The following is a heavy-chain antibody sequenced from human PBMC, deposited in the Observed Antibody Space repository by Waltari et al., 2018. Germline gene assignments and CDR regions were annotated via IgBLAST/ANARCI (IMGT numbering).Heavy chain of an antibody. CDR3: AKDLTGWGAFDI. CDR2: LSGSAALT. V-gene: IGHV3-23*01. J-gene: IGHJ3*02. CDR1: GFTFSNYD. D-gene: IGHD1-20*01. Sequence: EVQLLESGGGLVQPGGSLRLSCTASGFTFSNYDMNWVRQAPGRGLVGGSRLSGSAALTDYADSVKGRFIISRENSKNTLFLQMNSLRAEDTAIYYCAKDLTGWGAFDIWGQGTMVTVSS.